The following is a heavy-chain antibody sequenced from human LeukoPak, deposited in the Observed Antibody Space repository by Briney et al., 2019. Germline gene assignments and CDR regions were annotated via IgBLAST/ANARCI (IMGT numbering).Heavy chain of an antibody. CDR2: ISSGTSSTSTI. J-gene: IGHJ4*02. Sequence: GGSLRLSCAASEFAFSTYNMNWVRQAPGKGLEWVSYISSGTSSTSTIYYADSVKGRFTISRDNAKNSLYLQMNSLRDEDTAVYYCARRSFMAFDYWGQGTLVTVSS. D-gene: IGHD3-10*01. CDR3: ARRSFMAFDY. V-gene: IGHV3-48*02. CDR1: EFAFSTYN.